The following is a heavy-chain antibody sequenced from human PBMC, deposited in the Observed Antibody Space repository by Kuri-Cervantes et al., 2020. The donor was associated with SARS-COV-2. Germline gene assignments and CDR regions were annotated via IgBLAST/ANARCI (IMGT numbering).Heavy chain of an antibody. CDR1: GFLFSASA. V-gene: IGHV3-49*04. J-gene: IGHJ4*02. CDR2: IRSKAYGGTT. D-gene: IGHD3-3*01. Sequence: SLKISCEVSGFLFSASAIHWVRQAPGKGLEWVGFIRSKAYGGTTEYAASVKGRFTISRDDSKSIAYLQMNSLKTEDTAVYYCTRLDFWSGYYFDYWGQGTLVTVSS. CDR3: TRLDFWSGYYFDY.